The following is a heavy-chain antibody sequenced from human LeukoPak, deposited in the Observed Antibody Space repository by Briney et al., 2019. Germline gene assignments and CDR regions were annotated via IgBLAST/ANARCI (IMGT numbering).Heavy chain of an antibody. V-gene: IGHV4-39*01. J-gene: IGHJ4*02. D-gene: IGHD6-13*01. Sequence: PSETLSLTCTVSGGSLSRSNYYWAWIRQPQGKGLEWIGSIYYSGSTYYNPSLKSRVTISIDTSKNQFSLKLSSVTAADTAVYFCARQPSTSWYYFDYWGQGTLVTVSS. CDR2: IYYSGST. CDR3: ARQPSTSWYYFDY. CDR1: GGSLSRSNYY.